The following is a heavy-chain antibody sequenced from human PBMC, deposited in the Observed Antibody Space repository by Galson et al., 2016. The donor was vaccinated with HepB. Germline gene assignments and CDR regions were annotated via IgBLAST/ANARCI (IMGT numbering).Heavy chain of an antibody. V-gene: IGHV3-30*03. D-gene: IGHD3-9*01. CDR2: ILYDGSKK. Sequence: SLRLSCAASGFTLSTYSMHWVRQAPGKGLEWVAVILYDGSKKYYADSVKGRFTISRDSSKNTLYLQMNRLRSEDTAVYYCARDGRGDLDWVLLNWGQGTLVTVSS. CDR1: GFTLSTYS. CDR3: ARDGRGDLDWVLLN. J-gene: IGHJ4*02.